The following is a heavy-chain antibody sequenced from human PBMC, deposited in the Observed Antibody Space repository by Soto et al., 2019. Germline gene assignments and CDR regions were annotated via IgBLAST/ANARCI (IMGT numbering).Heavy chain of an antibody. Sequence: EVQLVESGGGLVQPGGSLRLSCAASGFTFSLYSMSWVRQAPGKGLEWVSYISRSSTGIHYADSVKGRFTISRDDATNSMQLQMNSLRDGDTAVYDCARAVTWGVDVWGQGTTVSISS. J-gene: IGHJ6*02. CDR3: ARAVTWGVDV. D-gene: IGHD3-10*01. CDR2: ISRSSTGI. CDR1: GFTFSLYS. V-gene: IGHV3-48*02.